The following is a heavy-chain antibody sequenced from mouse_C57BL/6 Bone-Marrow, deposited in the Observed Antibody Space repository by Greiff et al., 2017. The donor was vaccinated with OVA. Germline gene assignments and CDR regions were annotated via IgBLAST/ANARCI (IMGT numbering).Heavy chain of an antibody. D-gene: IGHD1-1*01. Sequence: QVQLQQSDAELVKPGASVKISCKVSGYTFTDHTIHWMKQRPEQGLEWIGYIYPRDGSTKYNEKFKGKATLTADKSSSTAYMQLNSLTSEDSAVXFCARGYFYYGSPSPAWFAYWGQGTLVTVSA. CDR1: GYTFTDHT. CDR2: IYPRDGST. V-gene: IGHV1-78*01. CDR3: ARGYFYYGSPSPAWFAY. J-gene: IGHJ3*01.